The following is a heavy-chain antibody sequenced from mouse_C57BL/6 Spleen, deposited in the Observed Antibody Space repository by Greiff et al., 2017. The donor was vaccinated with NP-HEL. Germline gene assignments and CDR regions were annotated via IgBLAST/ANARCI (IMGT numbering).Heavy chain of an antibody. CDR1: GYAFSSYW. J-gene: IGHJ2*01. Sequence: QVQLQQSGAELVKPGASVKISCKASGYAFSSYWMNWVKQRPGKGLEWIGQLYPGDGDTNYNGKFKGKATLTADKSSSTAYMQLSSLTSEDSAVYFCARRGYYGSTYFDDWGQGTTLTVSS. CDR3: ARRGYYGSTYFDD. V-gene: IGHV1-80*01. D-gene: IGHD1-1*01. CDR2: LYPGDGDT.